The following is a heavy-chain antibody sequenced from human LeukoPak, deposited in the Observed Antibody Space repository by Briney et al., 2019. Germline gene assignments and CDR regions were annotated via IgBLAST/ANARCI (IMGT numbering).Heavy chain of an antibody. Sequence: SETLSLTCTVSGGSISSSSYYWVWIRQPPGKGREWIGSIYYSGSTYYNPSLKSRVTISVDTSKNQFSLKLSSVTAADTAVYYCARPSDYGDYDRNAFDIWGQGTMVTVSS. CDR1: GGSISSSSYY. V-gene: IGHV4-39*01. D-gene: IGHD4-17*01. CDR2: IYYSGST. CDR3: ARPSDYGDYDRNAFDI. J-gene: IGHJ3*02.